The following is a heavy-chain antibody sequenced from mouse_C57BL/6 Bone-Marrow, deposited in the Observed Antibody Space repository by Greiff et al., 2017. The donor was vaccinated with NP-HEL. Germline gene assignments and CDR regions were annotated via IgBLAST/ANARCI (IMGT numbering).Heavy chain of an antibody. J-gene: IGHJ2*01. V-gene: IGHV3-6*01. CDR1: GYSITSGYY. D-gene: IGHD2-1*01. CDR3: ARRGIYYGYFDY. Sequence: VQLQQSGPGLVKPSQSLSLTCSVTGYSITSGYYWNWIRQFPGNKLEWMGYISYDGSNNYNPSLKNRISITRDTSKNQFFLKLNSVTTEDTATYYCARRGIYYGYFDYWGQGTTLTVSS. CDR2: ISYDGSN.